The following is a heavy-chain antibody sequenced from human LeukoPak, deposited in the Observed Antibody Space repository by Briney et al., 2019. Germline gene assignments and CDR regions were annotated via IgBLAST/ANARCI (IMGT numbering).Heavy chain of an antibody. D-gene: IGHD1-26*01. Sequence: ASVKVPCKASGYTFTTYYMHWVRQAPGQGLEWMGIINPSGGSTGYAQKFQGRVTMTRDTSTSTVYMELSSLRSEDTAVYYCATSETVGTTTGRRVLDYWGQGTLVTVSS. CDR1: GYTFTTYY. V-gene: IGHV1-46*01. J-gene: IGHJ4*02. CDR3: ATSETVGTTTGRRVLDY. CDR2: INPSGGST.